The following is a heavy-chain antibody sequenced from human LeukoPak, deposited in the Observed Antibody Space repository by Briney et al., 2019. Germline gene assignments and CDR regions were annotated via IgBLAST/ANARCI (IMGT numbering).Heavy chain of an antibody. CDR1: GFTFSSYG. CDR3: ASDWVTAIPFDY. D-gene: IGHD2-21*02. J-gene: IGHJ4*02. V-gene: IGHV3-30*02. CDR2: IRYDGSNK. Sequence: GGSLRLSCAASGFTFSSYGMHWVRQAPGKGLEWVAFIRYDGSNKYYADSVKGRFTISRDNSRNTLYLQMNSLRAEDTAVYYCASDWVTAIPFDYWGQGTLVTVSS.